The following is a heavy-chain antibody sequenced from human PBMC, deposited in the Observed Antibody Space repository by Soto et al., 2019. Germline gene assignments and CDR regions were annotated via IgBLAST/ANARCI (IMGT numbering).Heavy chain of an antibody. D-gene: IGHD5-12*01. Sequence: QVQLVQSGAEVKKPGSSVKVSCKASGGTFSSYAISWVRQAPGQGLEWMGGIIPIFGTANYAQKFQGRITIIVDETTSTAYMDLSSMRPEYTGVCYCARYFPLCRDGYNCLVRNFDLWGRGNLVTVSS. J-gene: IGHJ2*01. CDR1: GGTFSSYA. CDR3: ARYFPLCRDGYNCLVRNFDL. V-gene: IGHV1-69*01. CDR2: IIPIFGTA.